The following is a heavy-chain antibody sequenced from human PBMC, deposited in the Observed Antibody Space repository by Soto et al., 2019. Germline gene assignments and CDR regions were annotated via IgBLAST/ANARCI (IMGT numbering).Heavy chain of an antibody. CDR1: GGSISGSSDY. CDR3: ATDSSYYYDSSAYYSNWFDP. J-gene: IGHJ5*02. Sequence: SETLSLTCTVSGGSISGSSDYWGWIRQPPGKGLEWIGSIFYSGSTYYNPSLKSRVTLSVDKSKNKFSLKLTSVTAADTSVYYCATDSSYYYDSSAYYSNWFDPWGQGMLVTVSS. D-gene: IGHD3-22*01. CDR2: IFYSGST. V-gene: IGHV4-39*01.